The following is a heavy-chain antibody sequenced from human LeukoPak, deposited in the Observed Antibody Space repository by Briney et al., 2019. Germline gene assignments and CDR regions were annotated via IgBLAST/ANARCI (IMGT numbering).Heavy chain of an antibody. V-gene: IGHV3-30*02. Sequence: GGSLRLSCAASGFTFSSYGMHWVRQAPGKGLEWVAFIRYDGSNKYYADSVKGRFTISRDNSKNTLYLQMNSLRAEDTAVYYCAKIPVAARPFDYWGQGTLVTVSS. CDR2: IRYDGSNK. CDR1: GFTFSSYG. J-gene: IGHJ4*02. D-gene: IGHD6-6*01. CDR3: AKIPVAARPFDY.